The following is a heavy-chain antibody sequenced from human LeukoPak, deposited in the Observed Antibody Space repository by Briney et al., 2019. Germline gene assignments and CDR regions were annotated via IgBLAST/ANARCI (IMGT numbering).Heavy chain of an antibody. Sequence: SGGSLRLSCAASGFTFSNYWMSWVRQAPGKGLEWVAVISYDGSNKYYADSVKGRFTISRDNSKNTLYLQMNSLRAEDTAVYYCAKDYSGSSSWIDYWGQGTLVTVSS. CDR3: AKDYSGSSSWIDY. CDR2: ISYDGSNK. V-gene: IGHV3-30*18. J-gene: IGHJ4*02. CDR1: GFTFSNYW. D-gene: IGHD6-13*01.